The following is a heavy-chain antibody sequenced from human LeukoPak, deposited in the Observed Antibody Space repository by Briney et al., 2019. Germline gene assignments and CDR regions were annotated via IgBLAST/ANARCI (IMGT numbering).Heavy chain of an antibody. J-gene: IGHJ4*02. D-gene: IGHD6-6*01. CDR3: AREPSLHSSSSYNY. V-gene: IGHV1-8*01. CDR1: GYTFTSYD. Sequence: GASVTVSCTASGYTFTSYDINWVRQAPGQGLEWMGWMNPNSGNTGYAQKFQGRVTMTRDTSITTAYMELTSLSSDDTAVYYCAREPSLHSSSSYNYWGQGTLVTVSS. CDR2: MNPNSGNT.